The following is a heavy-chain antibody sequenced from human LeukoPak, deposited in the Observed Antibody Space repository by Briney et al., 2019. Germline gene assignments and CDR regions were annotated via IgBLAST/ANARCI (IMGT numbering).Heavy chain of an antibody. J-gene: IGHJ4*02. D-gene: IGHD6-13*01. Sequence: PSETLSLTCTLSGDSFRSGGLYWGWIRQPPGKRPEWIGDIFHTGKTNYNPSLRSRVTISLDTSKNQFSLKLSSVTAADTAVYYCARVASLGQQLDHFDYWGQGTLVTVSS. CDR1: GDSFRSGGLY. CDR3: ARVASLGQQLDHFDY. CDR2: IFHTGKT. V-gene: IGHV4-61*08.